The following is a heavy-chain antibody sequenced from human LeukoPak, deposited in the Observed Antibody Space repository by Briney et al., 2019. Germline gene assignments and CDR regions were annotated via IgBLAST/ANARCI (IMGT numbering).Heavy chain of an antibody. CDR1: GGSISSSSYY. Sequence: SETLSLTYTVSGGSISSSSYYWGWIRQPPGKGLEGIGSIYYSGSTYYNPSLKSRVTISVDTSKNQFSLKLRSVTAADAAVYYCARHGGITIFGVLSPLFDYWGQGTLVTVSS. V-gene: IGHV4-39*01. J-gene: IGHJ4*02. CDR2: IYYSGST. D-gene: IGHD3-3*01. CDR3: ARHGGITIFGVLSPLFDY.